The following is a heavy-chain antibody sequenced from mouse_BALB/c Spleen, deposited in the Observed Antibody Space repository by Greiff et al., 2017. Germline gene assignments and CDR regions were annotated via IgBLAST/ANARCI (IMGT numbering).Heavy chain of an antibody. CDR1: GFNIKDTY. CDR3: APYGNYGAMDY. V-gene: IGHV14-3*02. CDR2: IDPANGNT. D-gene: IGHD2-1*01. Sequence: EVQRVESGAELVKPGASVKLSCTASGFNIKDTYMHWVKQRPEQGLEWIGRIDPANGNTKYDPKFQGKATITADTSSNTAYLQLSSLTSEDTAVYYCAPYGNYGAMDYWGQGTSVTVSS. J-gene: IGHJ4*01.